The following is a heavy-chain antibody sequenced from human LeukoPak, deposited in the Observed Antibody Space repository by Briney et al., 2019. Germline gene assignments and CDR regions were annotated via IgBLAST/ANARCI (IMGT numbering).Heavy chain of an antibody. V-gene: IGHV5-51*01. CDR2: IYPGDSDT. D-gene: IGHD3-9*01. Sequence: GESLKISCEGSGYSFSTYWIGWVRQMPGKGLEWMGIIYPGDSDTRYSPSFQGQVTISADKSISTAYLQWSSLKASDTAMYYCARPSYYDTNYWGQGTLVTVSS. J-gene: IGHJ4*02. CDR3: ARPSYYDTNY. CDR1: GYSFSTYW.